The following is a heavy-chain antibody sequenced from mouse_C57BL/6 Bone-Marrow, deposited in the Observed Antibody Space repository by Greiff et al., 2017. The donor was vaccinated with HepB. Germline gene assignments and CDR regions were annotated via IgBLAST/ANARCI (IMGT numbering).Heavy chain of an antibody. CDR2: INPYNGGT. V-gene: IGHV1-19*01. Sequence: VQLQQSGPVLVKPGASVKMSCKASGYTFTDYYMNWVKQSHGKSLEWIGVINPYNGGTSYNQKFRGKATLTVDKSSSTAYMEVNSLTSEDSAVYYCARWGLYAMDYWGQGTSVTVSS. CDR3: ARWGLYAMDY. CDR1: GYTFTDYY. J-gene: IGHJ4*01. D-gene: IGHD3-1*01.